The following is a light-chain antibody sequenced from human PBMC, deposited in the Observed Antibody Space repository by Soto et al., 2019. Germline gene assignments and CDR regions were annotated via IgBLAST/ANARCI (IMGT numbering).Light chain of an antibody. CDR3: QQFDSAPT. CDR2: SAS. Sequence: DIQMTQSPSSLSASVGDTVTITCRPSQGIGNSLAWYQQKPGTVPKLLIHSASTLQSGVPSRFSGSGSGKDFTLTISSLQPEDVATYSCQQFDSAPTFGPGTKVEI. CDR1: QGIGNS. V-gene: IGKV1-27*01. J-gene: IGKJ1*01.